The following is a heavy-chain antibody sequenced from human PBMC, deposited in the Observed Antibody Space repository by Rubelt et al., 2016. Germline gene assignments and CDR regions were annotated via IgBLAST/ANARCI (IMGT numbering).Heavy chain of an antibody. Sequence: EVQLVESGGVVVPPGGSLRLSCAGSGFSFDEHIMHWVRQAPGKGLEWVSLITWDDGTTFYAESVKGRFTISRDNSKKTLFLQMDNLKTEDTALYYCARDVGGSYSLSVDTWGQGTLVTVSS. V-gene: IGHV3-43*01. D-gene: IGHD3-10*01. J-gene: IGHJ5*02. CDR2: ITWDDGTT. CDR3: ARDVGGSYSLSVDT. CDR1: GFSFDEHI.